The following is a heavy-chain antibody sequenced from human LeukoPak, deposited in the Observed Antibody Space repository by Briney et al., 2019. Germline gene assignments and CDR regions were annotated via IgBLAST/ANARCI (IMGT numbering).Heavy chain of an antibody. CDR2: IYHSGRT. Sequence: SETLSLTCAVSGGSISSSNWWRWVRQPPGKGLEWIGEIYHSGRTNYNPSLKIRVTISVDKAKNQFSLKLSSVTAADTAVYYCARDGRDGVYAFDIWGQGTMVTVSS. CDR1: GGSISSSNW. CDR3: ARDGRDGVYAFDI. J-gene: IGHJ3*02. V-gene: IGHV4-4*02. D-gene: IGHD4-17*01.